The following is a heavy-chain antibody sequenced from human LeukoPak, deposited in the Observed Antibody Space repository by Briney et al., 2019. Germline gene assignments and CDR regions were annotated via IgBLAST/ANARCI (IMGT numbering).Heavy chain of an antibody. J-gene: IGHJ4*02. V-gene: IGHV1-24*01. CDR2: FDPEDGET. D-gene: IGHD4-23*01. CDR3: ATDQVATDYGGPYY. Sequence: ASVKVSCKASGYTFTSYYMHWVRQAPGKGLEWMGGFDPEDGETIYAQKFQGRVTMTEDTSTDTAYMELSSLRSEDTAVYYCATDQVATDYGGPYYWGQGTLVTVSS. CDR1: GYTFTSYY.